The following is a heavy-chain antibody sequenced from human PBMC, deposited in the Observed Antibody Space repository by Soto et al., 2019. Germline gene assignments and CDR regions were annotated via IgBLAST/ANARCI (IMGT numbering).Heavy chain of an antibody. J-gene: IGHJ6*02. V-gene: IGHV4-4*07. CDR1: GGSISSYY. CDR2: IYTSGST. CDR3: ARGYYYGSGSYHLDYYYYGMDV. Sequence: SETLSLTCTVSGGSISSYYWSWIRQPAGKGLEWIGRIYTSGSTNYNPSLKSRVTMSVDTSKNQFSLKLSSVTAADTAVYYCARGYYYGSGSYHLDYYYYGMDVWGQGTTVTVSS. D-gene: IGHD3-10*01.